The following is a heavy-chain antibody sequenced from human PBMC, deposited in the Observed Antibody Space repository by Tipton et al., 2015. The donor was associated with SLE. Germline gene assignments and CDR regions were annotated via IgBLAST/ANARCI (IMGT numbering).Heavy chain of an antibody. V-gene: IGHV3-66*04. CDR1: GFTFSSYW. D-gene: IGHD1-26*01. CDR2: IYAGGST. Sequence: SLRLSCVASGFTFSSYWMSWVRQAPGKGLEWVSIIYAGGSTYYADSVKGRFTISRDNSKNTLYLQINSLRAEDTAVYYCARHRSGSSWLDPWGQGTLVTVAS. CDR3: ARHRSGSSWLDP. J-gene: IGHJ5*02.